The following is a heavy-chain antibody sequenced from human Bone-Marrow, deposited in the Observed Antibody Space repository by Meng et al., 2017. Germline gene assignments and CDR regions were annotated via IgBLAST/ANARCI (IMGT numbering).Heavy chain of an antibody. CDR1: GASLTSINW. D-gene: IGHD4-17*01. Sequence: VQLHAAGPGLGNPSGTRSLTWAIAGASLTSINWWSWVRQPPGKGLEWIGEIYHSGSTNYNPSLKSRVTISVDKSKNQFSLKLSSVTAADTAVYYCARRVSGSGLTTDWFDPWGQGTLVTVSS. J-gene: IGHJ5*02. V-gene: IGHV4-4*02. CDR3: ARRVSGSGLTTDWFDP. CDR2: IYHSGST.